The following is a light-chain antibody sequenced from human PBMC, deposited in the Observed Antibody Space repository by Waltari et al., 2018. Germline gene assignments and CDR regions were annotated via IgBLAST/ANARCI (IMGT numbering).Light chain of an antibody. CDR1: QSVLYSSNNKNY. CDR2: WAS. V-gene: IGKV4-1*01. CDR3: QQYYSTPQA. J-gene: IGKJ1*01. Sequence: DIVMTQSPDSLAVSLGERATIHCKSRQSVLYSSNNKNYLAWYQQKPGQPPRLLIYWASTRESGVPDRFSGSGSGTDFTLTISSLQAEDVALYYCQQYYSTPQAFGQGTKVEI.